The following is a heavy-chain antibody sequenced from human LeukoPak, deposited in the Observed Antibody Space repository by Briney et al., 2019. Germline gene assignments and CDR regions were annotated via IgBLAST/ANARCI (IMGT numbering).Heavy chain of an antibody. CDR1: GGSVSDNGFF. V-gene: IGHV4-39*01. CDR2: VSYTGST. Sequence: PSETLSLTCTVSGGSVSDNGFFWGWIRQPPGKGLEWIGSVSYTGSTHYDPSLKSRVTMSIDTSKNQFSLNPTPVTAADTAVYYCARRGTYWNALGCWGQGALVTVSS. D-gene: IGHD1-1*01. J-gene: IGHJ4*02. CDR3: ARRGTYWNALGC.